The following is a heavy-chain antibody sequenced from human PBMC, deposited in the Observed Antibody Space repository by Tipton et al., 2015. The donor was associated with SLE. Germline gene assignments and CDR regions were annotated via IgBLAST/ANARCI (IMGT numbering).Heavy chain of an antibody. Sequence: SLRLSCAASGFMFSAYAMHWVRQAPGKGLEWVAFIRYDGSNEYYADSVKDRFTISRDNSKNTLCLQMNSLRAEDTAVYYCAKRGDCSSTSCYIRQYFQHWGQGTLVTVSS. CDR2: IRYDGSNE. D-gene: IGHD2-2*02. J-gene: IGHJ1*01. V-gene: IGHV3-30*02. CDR1: GFMFSAYA. CDR3: AKRGDCSSTSCYIRQYFQH.